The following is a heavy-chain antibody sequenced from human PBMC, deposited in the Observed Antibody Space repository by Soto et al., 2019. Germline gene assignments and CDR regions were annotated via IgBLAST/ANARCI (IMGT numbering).Heavy chain of an antibody. CDR2: IIPIFGTA. Sequence: SVKVSCKASGGTFSSYAISWVRQAPGQGLEWMGGIIPIFGTANYAQKFQGRVTITADESTSTAYMELSSLRSEDTAVYYCARELSPSVAAAGSDYWGQGTLVTVPS. J-gene: IGHJ4*02. CDR1: GGTFSSYA. CDR3: ARELSPSVAAAGSDY. V-gene: IGHV1-69*13. D-gene: IGHD6-13*01.